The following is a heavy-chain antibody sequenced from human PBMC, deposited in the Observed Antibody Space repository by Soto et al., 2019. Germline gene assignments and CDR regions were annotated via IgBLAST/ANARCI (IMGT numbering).Heavy chain of an antibody. J-gene: IGHJ4*02. D-gene: IGHD3-10*01. V-gene: IGHV4-34*01. Sequence: SETLSLTCAVYGGSFSGYYWSWIRQPPGKGLEWIGEINHSGSTNYNPSLKSRVTISVDTSENQFSLKLSSVTAADTAVYYCARGFTMVRGVTARYYFDYWGQGTLVTVSS. CDR3: ARGFTMVRGVTARYYFDY. CDR1: GGSFSGYY. CDR2: INHSGST.